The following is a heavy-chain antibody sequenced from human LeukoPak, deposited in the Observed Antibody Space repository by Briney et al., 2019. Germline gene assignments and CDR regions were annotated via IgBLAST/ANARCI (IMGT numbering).Heavy chain of an antibody. V-gene: IGHV4-59*08. J-gene: IGHJ4*02. Sequence: SETLSLTCTVSGGSIYNHYWSWIRQPPGKGLESIGYIYYSGSTIYNPSLKSRVTISVDTSKNQFSLKLTSVTAADTAVYYCARLPSGTLNPPFDYWGQRSLVTVSS. CDR2: IYYSGST. D-gene: IGHD3-10*01. CDR3: ARLPSGTLNPPFDY. CDR1: GGSIYNHY.